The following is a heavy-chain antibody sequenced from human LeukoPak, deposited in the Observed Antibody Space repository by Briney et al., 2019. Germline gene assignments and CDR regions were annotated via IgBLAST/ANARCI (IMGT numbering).Heavy chain of an antibody. Sequence: GASVKVSCKASGYTFTSYDINWVRQAPGQGLEWMGGIIPIFGTANYAQKFQGRVTITADESTSTAYMELSSPRSEDTAVYYCARRPAIYDILTGYYQPADWYFDLWGRGTLVTVSS. J-gene: IGHJ2*01. V-gene: IGHV1-69*13. CDR2: IIPIFGTA. D-gene: IGHD3-9*01. CDR3: ARRPAIYDILTGYYQPADWYFDL. CDR1: GYTFTSYD.